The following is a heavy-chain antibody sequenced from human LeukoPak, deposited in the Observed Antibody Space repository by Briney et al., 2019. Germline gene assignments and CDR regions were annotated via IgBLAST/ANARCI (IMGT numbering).Heavy chain of an antibody. J-gene: IGHJ4*02. CDR3: AKVPSSSWYVSYFDY. Sequence: GGSLRLSCAASGFTFDDYAMHWVRQAPGKGLEWVSLISGDGGSTYYADSVKGRFTISRDNSKNSLYLQMNSLRTEDTALYYCAKVPSSSWYVSYFDYWGQGTLVTVSS. D-gene: IGHD6-13*01. V-gene: IGHV3-43*02. CDR2: ISGDGGST. CDR1: GFTFDDYA.